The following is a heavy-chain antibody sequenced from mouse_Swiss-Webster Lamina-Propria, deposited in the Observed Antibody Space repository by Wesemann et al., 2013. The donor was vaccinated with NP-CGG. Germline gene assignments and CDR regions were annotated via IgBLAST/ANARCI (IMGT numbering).Heavy chain of an antibody. V-gene: IGHV5-6*01. Sequence: VESGGDLVKPGGSLKLSCAASGFTFSSYGMSWVRQTPDKRLEWVATISSGGSYTYYPDSVKGRFTISRDNAKNTLYLQMSSLKSEDTAMYYCARHITTGLDYWGQGTTLTVSS. CDR3: ARHITTGLDY. J-gene: IGHJ2*01. CDR2: ISSGGSYT. CDR1: GFTFSSYG. D-gene: IGHD1-1*01.